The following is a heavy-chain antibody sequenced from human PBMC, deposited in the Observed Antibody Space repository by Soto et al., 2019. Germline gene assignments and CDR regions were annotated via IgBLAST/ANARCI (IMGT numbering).Heavy chain of an antibody. CDR2: ISSSSSYT. Sequence: EVQLVESGGGLVKPGGSLRLSCAAAGFNFSSYALNWVRQAPGKGLERVSFISSSSSYTYYSDSVKGRFTISRDNAKNSLFLQMNSLRAEDTAVYYCAKDRGRGSPVSGGLDVWGQGTTVTVSS. D-gene: IGHD3-10*01. CDR3: AKDRGRGSPVSGGLDV. J-gene: IGHJ6*02. V-gene: IGHV3-21*02. CDR1: GFNFSSYA.